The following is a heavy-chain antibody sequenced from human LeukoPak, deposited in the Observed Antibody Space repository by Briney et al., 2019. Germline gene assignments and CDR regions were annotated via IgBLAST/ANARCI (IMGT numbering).Heavy chain of an antibody. V-gene: IGHV1-2*02. Sequence: ASVKVSCKASGYTFTDYFIHWVRQAPGQGLEWMGWINPKNGGTFYSQKFQGRITMTRATSSSTAYMDLNSLLSDDTAVYYCARDRSPAPGRSYGRGHFDYWGQGTLVTVSS. J-gene: IGHJ4*02. CDR2: INPKNGGT. CDR1: GYTFTDYF. D-gene: IGHD5-18*01. CDR3: ARDRSPAPGRSYGRGHFDY.